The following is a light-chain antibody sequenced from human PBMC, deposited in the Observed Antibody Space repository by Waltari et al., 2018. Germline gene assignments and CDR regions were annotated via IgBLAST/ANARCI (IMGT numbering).Light chain of an antibody. CDR2: LGS. Sequence: DVVMTKSPLPLPVTPGEPASISRRATQSLLPTNGYNYVDWYLQKPGQSPQLLVYLGSNRASGVPDRFSGSGSGTDFTLKISRVETEDVGVYYCMQALQIPWTFGQGTKVEIK. CDR1: QSLLPTNGYNY. CDR3: MQALQIPWT. J-gene: IGKJ1*01. V-gene: IGKV2-28*01.